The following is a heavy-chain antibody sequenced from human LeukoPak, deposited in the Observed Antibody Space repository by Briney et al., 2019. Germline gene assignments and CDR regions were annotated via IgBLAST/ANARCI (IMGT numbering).Heavy chain of an antibody. CDR3: ARSGGYYYGSGSYED. D-gene: IGHD3-10*01. J-gene: IGHJ4*02. CDR2: ISYIGST. CDR1: ADSFSSHY. V-gene: IGHV4-59*11. Sequence: SETLSLTCAVSADSFSSHYWTWIRQPPGKGLEWIGYISYIGSTNYNPSLKSRVTISVDTSKNQFSLKLSSVTAADTAVYYCARSGGYYYGSGSYEDWGQGTLVTVSS.